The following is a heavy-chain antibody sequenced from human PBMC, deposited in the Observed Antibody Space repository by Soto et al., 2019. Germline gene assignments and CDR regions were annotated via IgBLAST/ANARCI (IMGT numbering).Heavy chain of an antibody. Sequence: ASVKGSCKASGYTFTSYGISWVRQAPGQGLEWMGWISAYNGNTNYAQKLQGRVTMTTDTSTSTAYMELRSLRSDDTDVYYCARDLKTPYYYGSGVLRDYYYDYGMDVWG. CDR1: GYTFTSYG. CDR3: ARDLKTPYYYGSGVLRDYYYDYGMDV. V-gene: IGHV1-18*01. CDR2: ISAYNGNT. J-gene: IGHJ6*02. D-gene: IGHD3-10*01.